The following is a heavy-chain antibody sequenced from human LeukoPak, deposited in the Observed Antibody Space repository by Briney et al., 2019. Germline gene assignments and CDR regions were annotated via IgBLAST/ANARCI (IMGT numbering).Heavy chain of an antibody. CDR1: GYTFTDYA. Sequence: ASVKVSCKASGYTFTDYAIQWVRQAPGQRLEWMAWISAGNGKKKFSEKFQGRVTIARDTSASTAYMELSSLRSEDTAVYYCVRGGPVGEGDYWGQGTLVTVSS. CDR2: ISAGNGKK. J-gene: IGHJ4*02. CDR3: VRGGPVGEGDY. V-gene: IGHV1-3*01. D-gene: IGHD4-17*01.